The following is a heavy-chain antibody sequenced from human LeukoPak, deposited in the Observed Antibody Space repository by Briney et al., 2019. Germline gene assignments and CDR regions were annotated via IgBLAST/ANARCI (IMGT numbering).Heavy chain of an antibody. D-gene: IGHD3-3*01. CDR1: GFTFSSYA. Sequence: GGSLRLSCAASGFTFSSYAMSWVRQAPGKGLEWVSAISGSGGSTYYADSVKGRFTISRDNSKNTLYLQMNSLRAEDTAVYYCAKVVIPYYDFWSGPTAAFDYWGQGTLVTVSS. CDR3: AKVVIPYYDFWSGPTAAFDY. CDR2: ISGSGGST. J-gene: IGHJ4*02. V-gene: IGHV3-23*01.